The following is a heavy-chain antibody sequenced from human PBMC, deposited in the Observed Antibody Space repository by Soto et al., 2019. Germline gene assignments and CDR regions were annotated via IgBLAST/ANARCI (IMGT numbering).Heavy chain of an antibody. CDR1: GGSISSGGYS. D-gene: IGHD2-15*01. CDR2: IYHSGDT. Sequence: PSETLSLTCAVSGGSISSGGYSWSWIRQPPGKGLEWIGYIYHSGDTVYRPSLKSRVTLSVDKSNNRLSLRLTSVSAADTAMYYCTRRPFRTTSGGIDYWGRGTLVTVSS. V-gene: IGHV4-30-2*01. CDR3: TRRPFRTTSGGIDY. J-gene: IGHJ4*02.